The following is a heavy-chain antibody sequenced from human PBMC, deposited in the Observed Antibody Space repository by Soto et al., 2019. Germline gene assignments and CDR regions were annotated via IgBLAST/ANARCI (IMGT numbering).Heavy chain of an antibody. Sequence: QVQLQESGPGLVKPSQTLSLTCTVSGGSISRGGYYWSWICQHPGKGLEWIGYIYYSGGTYYNPSLKSRVPISVDTSENQFSLRLSSVTAADTAVYSCARKDSGYADYMDVWGKGTTVTVSS. D-gene: IGHD5-12*01. V-gene: IGHV4-31*03. CDR2: IYYSGGT. CDR3: ARKDSGYADYMDV. J-gene: IGHJ6*03. CDR1: GGSISRGGYY.